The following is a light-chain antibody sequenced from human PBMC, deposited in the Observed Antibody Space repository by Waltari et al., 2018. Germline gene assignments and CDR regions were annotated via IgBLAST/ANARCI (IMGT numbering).Light chain of an antibody. V-gene: IGLV2-14*01. Sequence: QSALTQPASVSGSPGQSITISCPGTSRDAGGYNYVSWYQQHPGKAPKLMIYEVSNRPSGVSNRFSGSKSGNTASLTISGLQAEDEADYYCSSYTSSSTVVFGGGTKLTVL. CDR2: EVS. CDR3: SSYTSSSTVV. J-gene: IGLJ2*01. CDR1: SRDAGGYNY.